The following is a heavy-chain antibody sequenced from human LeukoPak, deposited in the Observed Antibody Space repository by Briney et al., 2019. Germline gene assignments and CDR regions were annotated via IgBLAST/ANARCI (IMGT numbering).Heavy chain of an antibody. V-gene: IGHV3-23*01. CDR1: GFTFSSYA. CDR2: ISDNGGST. J-gene: IGHJ4*02. D-gene: IGHD3-10*02. Sequence: PGGSLRLSCVDSGFTFSSYAMSWVRHVPGKGPERVSGISDNGGSTYYADSVKGRFTVSRDNSKNTLYLQMNSLRVEDTAIYYCASRQGLGWHYVNWGQGNLVTVSS. CDR3: ASRQGLGWHYVN.